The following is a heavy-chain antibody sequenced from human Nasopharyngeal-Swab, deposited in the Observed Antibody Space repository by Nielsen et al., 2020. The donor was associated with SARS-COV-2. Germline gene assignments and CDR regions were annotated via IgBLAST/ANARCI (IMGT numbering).Heavy chain of an antibody. Sequence: GVLKISCAASGFTFDDYGMSWVRQAPGKGLEWVSGINWNGGSTGYADSVKGRFTISRDNAKNSLYLQMNSLRAEDTALYHCARGRFLEWLLWYYWGQGTLVTVSS. D-gene: IGHD3-3*01. CDR1: GFTFDDYG. CDR2: INWNGGST. V-gene: IGHV3-20*01. J-gene: IGHJ4*02. CDR3: ARGRFLEWLLWYY.